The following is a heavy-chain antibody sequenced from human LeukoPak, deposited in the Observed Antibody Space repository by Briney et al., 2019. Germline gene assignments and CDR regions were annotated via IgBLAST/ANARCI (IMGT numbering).Heavy chain of an antibody. CDR2: IYYSGST. Sequence: TSETLSLTRTVSGGSVDSASYYWSWIRQPPGQGLELIGYIYYSGSTNYNPSLKSRVTISLDTSKNQFSLKLSSVTAADTAVYYCARVSSTYYYDSSGYYFDYWGQGTLVTVSS. V-gene: IGHV4-61*01. CDR1: GGSVDSASYY. CDR3: ARVSSTYYYDSSGYYFDY. J-gene: IGHJ4*02. D-gene: IGHD3-22*01.